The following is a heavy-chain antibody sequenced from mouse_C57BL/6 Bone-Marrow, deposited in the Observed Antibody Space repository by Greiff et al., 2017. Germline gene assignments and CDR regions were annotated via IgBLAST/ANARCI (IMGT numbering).Heavy chain of an antibody. V-gene: IGHV1-82*01. CDR1: GYAFSSSW. CDR2: IYPGDGDT. CDR3: ARSTRAWVAY. J-gene: IGHJ3*01. Sequence: QVQLQQSGPELVKPGASVKISCKASGYAFSSSWMNWVKQRPGKGLEWIGRIYPGDGDTNYNGKFKGKATLTADKSSSTAYMQLSSLTSEDSAVYFCARSTRAWVAYWGQGTLVTVSA.